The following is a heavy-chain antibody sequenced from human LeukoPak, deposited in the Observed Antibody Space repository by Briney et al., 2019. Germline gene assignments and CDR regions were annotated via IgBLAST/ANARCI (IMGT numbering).Heavy chain of an antibody. CDR1: GYTFTSYG. J-gene: IGHJ4*02. V-gene: IGHV1-69*13. CDR2: IIPIFGTA. D-gene: IGHD6-19*01. CDR3: ARSIAVAVFDY. Sequence: ASVTVSCKASGYTFTSYGISWVRQAPGQGLEWMGGIIPIFGTANYAQKFQGRVTITADESTSTAYMELSSLRSEDTAVYYCARSIAVAVFDYWGQGTLVTVSS.